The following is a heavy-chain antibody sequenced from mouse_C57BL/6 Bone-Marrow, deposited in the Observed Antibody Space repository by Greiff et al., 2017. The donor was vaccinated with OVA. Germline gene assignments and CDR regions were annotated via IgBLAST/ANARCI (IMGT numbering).Heavy chain of an antibody. CDR3: ARFTTVVEYYFDY. D-gene: IGHD1-1*01. V-gene: IGHV1-81*01. CDR1: GYTFTSYG. J-gene: IGHJ2*01. Sequence: QVQLKQSGAELARPGASVKLSCKASGYTFTSYGISWVKQRTGQGLEWIGEISPRSGNTYYNEKFKGKATLTADKSSSTAYMELRSLTSEDSAVYFCARFTTVVEYYFDYWGQGTTLTGSS. CDR2: ISPRSGNT.